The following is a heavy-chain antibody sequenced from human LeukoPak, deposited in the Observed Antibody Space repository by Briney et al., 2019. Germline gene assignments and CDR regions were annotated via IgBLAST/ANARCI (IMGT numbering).Heavy chain of an antibody. V-gene: IGHV3-30*18. CDR3: AKVGRPPVAGPTDY. J-gene: IGHJ4*02. CDR1: GFTFSSYG. CDR2: ISYDGSNK. D-gene: IGHD6-19*01. Sequence: PGGSLRLSCAASGFTFSSYGVHWVRQAPGKGLEWVAVISYDGSNKYYADSVKGRFTISRDNSKNTLYLQMNSLRAEDTAVYCCAKVGRPPVAGPTDYWGQGTLVTVSS.